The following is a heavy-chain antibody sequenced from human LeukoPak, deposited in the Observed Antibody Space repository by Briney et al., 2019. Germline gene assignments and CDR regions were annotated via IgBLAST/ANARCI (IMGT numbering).Heavy chain of an antibody. V-gene: IGHV4-31*03. CDR1: GGSISSGGYY. Sequence: PSQTLSLTCTVSGGSISSGGYYWSWIRQHPGTGLEWIGYIYYSGSTYYNPSLKSRVTISVDTSKNRFSLKLSSVTAADTAVYYCARDCSSTSCYYYYGMDVWGQGTTVTVSS. CDR2: IYYSGST. D-gene: IGHD2-2*01. J-gene: IGHJ6*02. CDR3: ARDCSSTSCYYYYGMDV.